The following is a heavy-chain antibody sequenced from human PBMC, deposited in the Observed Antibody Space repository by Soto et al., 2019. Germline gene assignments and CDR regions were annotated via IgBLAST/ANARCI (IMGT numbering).Heavy chain of an antibody. Sequence: ASVKVSCKASGYTFTSYGISWVRQAPGQGLEWMGWISTNFGTTNYAQKLQGRVTITADESTSTAYMELSSLRSEDTAVYYCARDSYSSSWFDYWGQGTLVTVSS. CDR1: GYTFTSYG. CDR3: ARDSYSSSWFDY. V-gene: IGHV1-18*01. J-gene: IGHJ4*02. D-gene: IGHD6-13*01. CDR2: ISTNFGTT.